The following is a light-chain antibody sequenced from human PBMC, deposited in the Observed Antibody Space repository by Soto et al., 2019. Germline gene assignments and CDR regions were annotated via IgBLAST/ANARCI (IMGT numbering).Light chain of an antibody. V-gene: IGKV3-20*01. Sequence: EIVLTQSPGTLSLSPGERATLSCRASQSVSNNVAWYQQKPGQTPRLLIYAASSRATGIPDRVSGSGSATHFTLTITRLEPEDFAVYYCQQYGSSPRTFGQGTKVEIK. CDR1: QSVSNN. J-gene: IGKJ2*01. CDR3: QQYGSSPRT. CDR2: AAS.